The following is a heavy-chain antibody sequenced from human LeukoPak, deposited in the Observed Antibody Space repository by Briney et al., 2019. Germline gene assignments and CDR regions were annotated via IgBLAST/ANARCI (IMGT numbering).Heavy chain of an antibody. J-gene: IGHJ6*02. Sequence: GGSLRLSCAASGFTVSNTYMSWVRQAPGKGLEWVSIIYSGGGTRYADSVKGRFTISRDNSKNTLYLQMNSLGAEDTAVYYCAKLDCSGGSCYSGYYYYGMDVWGQGTTVTVSS. D-gene: IGHD2-15*01. CDR1: GFTVSNTY. CDR2: IYSGGGT. CDR3: AKLDCSGGSCYSGYYYYGMDV. V-gene: IGHV3-53*01.